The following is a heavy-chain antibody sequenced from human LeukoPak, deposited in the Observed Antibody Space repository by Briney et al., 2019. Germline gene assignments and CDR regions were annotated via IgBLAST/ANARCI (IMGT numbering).Heavy chain of an antibody. CDR2: ISSSSSYI. Sequence: GGSLRLSCAAPGFTFSSYSMNWVRQAPGKGLEWVSSISSSSSYIYYADSVKGRFTISRDNAKNSLYLQMNSLRAEDTAVYYCARDPSRIVGVPDYWGQGTLVTVSS. V-gene: IGHV3-21*01. CDR3: ARDPSRIVGVPDY. J-gene: IGHJ4*02. D-gene: IGHD1-26*01. CDR1: GFTFSSYS.